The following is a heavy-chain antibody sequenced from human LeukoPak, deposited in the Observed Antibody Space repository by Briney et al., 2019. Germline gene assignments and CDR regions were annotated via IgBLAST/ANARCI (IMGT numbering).Heavy chain of an antibody. CDR3: ARASSGYYYADY. CDR2: ISAYNGNT. CDR1: GYTFTTYG. V-gene: IGHV1-18*01. D-gene: IGHD3-22*01. J-gene: IGHJ4*02. Sequence: GASVKVSCKASGYTFTTYGISWVRQAPGQGLKWMAWISAYNGNTNYAQKLQGRVTMTTHTSTSTAYMELRSLRFDDTAVYYCARASSGYYYADYWGQGTLVTVSS.